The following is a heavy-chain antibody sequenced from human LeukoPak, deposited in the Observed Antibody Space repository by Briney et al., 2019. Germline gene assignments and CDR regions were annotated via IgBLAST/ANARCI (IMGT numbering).Heavy chain of an antibody. D-gene: IGHD2-2*01. J-gene: IGHJ4*02. CDR3: ARVRYCSSTSCYGSEYYFDY. V-gene: IGHV1-69*05. Sequence: SVKVSCKASGGTFSSYAISWVRQAPGQGLEWMGGIFPIFGTANYAQKFQGRVTITTDESTSTAYMELSSLRSEDTAVYYCARVRYCSSTSCYGSEYYFDYWGQGTLVTVSS. CDR2: IFPIFGTA. CDR1: GGTFSSYA.